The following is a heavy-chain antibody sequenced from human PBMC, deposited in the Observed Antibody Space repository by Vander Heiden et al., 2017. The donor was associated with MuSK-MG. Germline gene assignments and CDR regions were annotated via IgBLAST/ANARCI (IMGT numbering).Heavy chain of an antibody. D-gene: IGHD2-21*01. CDR3: ATGRSRYCGGDCPSMDV. Sequence: EVHLVQSGAEVKKPGATVKISCKISGYTFTDYYMHWVQQAPGKGLEWMGFVDPEDGKTIYAAKFQGTVTMTADTSTDTAYMELSSSLRSEDTAVYYCATGRSRYCGGDCPSMDVWGKGTTVTVSS. V-gene: IGHV1-69-2*01. CDR1: GYTFTDYY. J-gene: IGHJ6*03. CDR2: VDPEDGKT.